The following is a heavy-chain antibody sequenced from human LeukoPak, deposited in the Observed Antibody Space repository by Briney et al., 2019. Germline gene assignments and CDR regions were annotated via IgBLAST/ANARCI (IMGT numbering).Heavy chain of an antibody. V-gene: IGHV4-30-4*07. CDR2: IYDSGST. Sequence: SETLSLTCAVSSGSISRGGYSWSWIRQPPGKGLEWIGYIYDSGSTYYNPSLKSRVTISVDTSKNQFSLKLSSVTAADTAVYYCARFVLAMATDENWFDPWGQGTLVTVSS. CDR1: SGSISRGGYS. J-gene: IGHJ5*02. D-gene: IGHD5-24*01. CDR3: ARFVLAMATDENWFDP.